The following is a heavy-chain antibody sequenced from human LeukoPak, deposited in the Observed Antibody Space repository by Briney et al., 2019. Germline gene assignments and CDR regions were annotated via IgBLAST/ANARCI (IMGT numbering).Heavy chain of an antibody. D-gene: IGHD6-19*01. CDR3: ARGGYSTGWYSLDV. CDR2: FYSGGST. Sequence: GGSLRLSCAASGFTVSSNYMSWVRQAPGKGLEWASIFYSGGSTHYADSVKGRFTISRDNSKNTLYLQMNSLRAEDTAVYYCARGGYSTGWYSLDVWGQGTTVTVSS. CDR1: GFTVSSNY. J-gene: IGHJ6*02. V-gene: IGHV3-53*01.